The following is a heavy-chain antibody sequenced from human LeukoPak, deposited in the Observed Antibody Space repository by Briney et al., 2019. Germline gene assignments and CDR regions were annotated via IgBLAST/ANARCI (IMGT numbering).Heavy chain of an antibody. Sequence: SETLSLTCAVYGGSFSGYYWSWIRQPPGKGLEWIGEINHSGSTNYNPSLKSRVTISVDTSKNQFSLKLSSVTAAETAVYYCAREGRYRYGYNEYHSYMDIWGRGTTVTVSS. CDR1: GGSFSGYY. J-gene: IGHJ6*03. D-gene: IGHD5-24*01. CDR2: INHSGST. CDR3: AREGRYRYGYNEYHSYMDI. V-gene: IGHV4-34*01.